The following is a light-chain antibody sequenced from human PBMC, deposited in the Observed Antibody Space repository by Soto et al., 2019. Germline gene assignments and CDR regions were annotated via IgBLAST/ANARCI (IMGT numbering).Light chain of an antibody. V-gene: IGKV3-15*01. CDR3: QQHGTSPIT. CDR1: QSVSSN. Sequence: EIVMTQSPATLSVSPGERATLSCRASQSVSSNLAWYQQKPGQAPRLLIYGASTRATGIPARFSGSGSGTEFTLTISRLEPEDFAVYYCQQHGTSPITFGQGTRLEIK. CDR2: GAS. J-gene: IGKJ5*01.